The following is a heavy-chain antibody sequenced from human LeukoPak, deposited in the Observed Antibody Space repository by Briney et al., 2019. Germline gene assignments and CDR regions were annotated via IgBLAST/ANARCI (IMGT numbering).Heavy chain of an antibody. CDR2: VIASFGRV. CDR1: RGTFSSYG. CDR3: ARGELGDSSGFSFFDY. J-gene: IGHJ4*02. D-gene: IGHD3-22*01. V-gene: IGHV1-69*05. Sequence: SVTVSCKASRGTFSSYGISWVRQAPGQGLEWMGGVIASFGRVKYGQKFQGRATITTDESTSTAYMELSSLTSEDTGVYYCARGELGDSSGFSFFDYWGQGTLVTVFS.